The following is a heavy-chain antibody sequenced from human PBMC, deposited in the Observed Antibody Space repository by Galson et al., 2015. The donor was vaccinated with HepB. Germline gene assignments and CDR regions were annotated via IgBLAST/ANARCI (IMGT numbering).Heavy chain of an antibody. CDR3: ARDGIAAGGTIGFFRH. CDR2: IKQDGSEK. D-gene: IGHD6-13*01. CDR1: GFTFSGYW. V-gene: IGHV3-7*01. Sequence: SLRLSCAASGFTFSGYWMSWVRQAPGKRLEWVANIKQDGSEKYYVDFVKGRFTISRDNAKNSLYLQMNSLTDEDTAVYFCARDGIAAGGTIGFFRHWGQGALVTVSS. J-gene: IGHJ1*01.